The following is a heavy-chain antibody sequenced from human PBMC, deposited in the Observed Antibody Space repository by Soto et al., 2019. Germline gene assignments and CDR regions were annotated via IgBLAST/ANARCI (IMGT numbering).Heavy chain of an antibody. V-gene: IGHV3-23*01. D-gene: IGHD6-19*01. CDR2: ISGSGGST. CDR1: GFTFSNAW. J-gene: IGHJ4*02. Sequence: GGSLRLSCAASGFTFSNAWINWVRQTPGRGLEWVSAISGSGGSTYYADSVKGRFTISRDNSKNTLYLQMNSLRAEDTAVYYCAAQQWNHPRRGYWGQGTLVTVSS. CDR3: AAQQWNHPRRGY.